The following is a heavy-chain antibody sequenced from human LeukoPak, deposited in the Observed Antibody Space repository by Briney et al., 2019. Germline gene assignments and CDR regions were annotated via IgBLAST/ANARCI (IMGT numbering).Heavy chain of an antibody. CDR1: GGSISTTFY. CDR3: ARSPLEEKSSGYSNS. Sequence: KASETLSLTCTVSGGSISTTFYWGWIRPPPGKGLEWIGFSYYTGSTYYNPSLKSRVTISVDTSKNNFSLKLSSVTAADTAVYFCARSPLEEKSSGYSNSWGQGTLVTVSS. CDR2: SYYTGST. V-gene: IGHV4-39*02. D-gene: IGHD3-22*01. J-gene: IGHJ4*02.